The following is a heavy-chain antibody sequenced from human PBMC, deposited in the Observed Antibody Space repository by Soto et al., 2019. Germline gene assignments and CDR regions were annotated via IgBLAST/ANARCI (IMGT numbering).Heavy chain of an antibody. CDR3: ASLAIGTIIRGAPDF. Sequence: PGGSLRLSCAASGFTFSDYYMTWIRQAPGKGLEWVSYISSGGSSIYYADSVKGRFTISRDNAKNSLYLQMNSLRAEDTAMYYCASLAIGTIIRGAPDFWGQGTLVPVSS. D-gene: IGHD3-10*01. CDR1: GFTFSDYY. CDR2: ISSGGSSI. J-gene: IGHJ4*02. V-gene: IGHV3-11*01.